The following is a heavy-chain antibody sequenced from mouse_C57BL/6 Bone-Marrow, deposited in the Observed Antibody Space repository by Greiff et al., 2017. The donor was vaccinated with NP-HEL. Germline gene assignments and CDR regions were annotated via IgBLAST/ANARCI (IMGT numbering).Heavy chain of an antibody. CDR1: GFTFSDYG. CDR2: ISSGSSTI. V-gene: IGHV5-17*01. J-gene: IGHJ3*01. Sequence: EVQLLESGGGLVKPGGSLKLSCAASGFTFSDYGMHWVRQAPEKGLEWVAYISSGSSTIYYADTVKGRFTISRDNAKNTLFLKMTSLRSEDTAMYYCARRNYGSSYAFAYWGQGTLVTVSA. D-gene: IGHD1-1*01. CDR3: ARRNYGSSYAFAY.